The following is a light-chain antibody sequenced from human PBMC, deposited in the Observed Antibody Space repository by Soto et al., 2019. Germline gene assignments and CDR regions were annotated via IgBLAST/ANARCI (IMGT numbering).Light chain of an antibody. J-gene: IGKJ5*01. CDR1: QSIGRN. CDR2: AAS. V-gene: IGKV3-15*01. CDR3: QQYNHWPIT. Sequence: ETMMTQSPATRSVSRGERGTLSCRASQSIGRNLVWCQQKPGQAPRLLIYAASTRATGVPARFSGSASGTEFPLTNSSLQSEDFALYYCQQYNHWPITLGQRTRPEIK.